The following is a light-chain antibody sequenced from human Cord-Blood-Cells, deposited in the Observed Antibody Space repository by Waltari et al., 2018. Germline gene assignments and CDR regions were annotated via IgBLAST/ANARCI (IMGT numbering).Light chain of an antibody. V-gene: IGKV1-39*01. J-gene: IGKJ2*03. CDR3: QQSYSTPRS. Sequence: DNKITQPPSSLSPSVRHRATITCRASQSISSSLNWYQQKPGKAPKLLIYAASSLQSGVPSRFSGSGSGTDFTLTISSLQPEDFATYYCQQSYSTPRSFGQGTKLEIK. CDR1: QSISSS. CDR2: AAS.